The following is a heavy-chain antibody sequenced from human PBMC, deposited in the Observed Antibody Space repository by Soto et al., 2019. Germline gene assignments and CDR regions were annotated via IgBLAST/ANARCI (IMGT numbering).Heavy chain of an antibody. CDR2: ISCDGNNK. J-gene: IGHJ3*02. Sequence: GGSLRLSCAASGFTSGFTFSXHAMHWVRQAPGKGLEWVAVISCDGNNKYYGDSVKGRFTISRDDSKNTLYLQMNSLRAEDTAVYYCAKSFYDSPPDFCDIWGQGTMVTVS. CDR3: AKSFYDSPPDFCDI. CDR1: GFTSGFTFSXHA. V-gene: IGHV3-30*18. D-gene: IGHD3-22*01.